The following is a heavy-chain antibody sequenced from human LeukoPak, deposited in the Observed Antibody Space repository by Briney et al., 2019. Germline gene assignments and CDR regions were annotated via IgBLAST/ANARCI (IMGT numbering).Heavy chain of an antibody. CDR3: ARFSSSWNDN. J-gene: IGHJ4*02. V-gene: IGHV3-53*01. CDR2: IYSGGGT. D-gene: IGHD1-1*01. CDR1: GFTVSSNY. Sequence: PGGSLRLSCAASGFTVSSNYMGWVRQAPGKGLEWVSVIYSGGGTYYADSVKGRFTISRDNSKNTLYLQMNSPRAEDTAVYYCARFSSSWNDNWGQGTLVTVST.